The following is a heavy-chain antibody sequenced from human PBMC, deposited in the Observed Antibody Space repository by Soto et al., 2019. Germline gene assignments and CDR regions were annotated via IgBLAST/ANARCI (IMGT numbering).Heavy chain of an antibody. CDR1: GGSISSYY. V-gene: IGHV4-59*01. D-gene: IGHD6-19*01. J-gene: IGHJ4*02. Sequence: SETLSLTCTVSGGSISSYYWSWIRQPPGKGLEWIGYIYYSGSTNYNPSLKSRVTISVDTSKNQFSLKLSSVTAADTAVYYCARAVQWLSNFDYWGQGTLVTVSS. CDR2: IYYSGST. CDR3: ARAVQWLSNFDY.